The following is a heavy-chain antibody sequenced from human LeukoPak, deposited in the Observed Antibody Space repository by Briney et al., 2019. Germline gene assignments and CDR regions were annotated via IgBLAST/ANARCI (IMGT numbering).Heavy chain of an antibody. D-gene: IGHD3-3*01. CDR3: ARTDSVSRSGYYTRWRWFDP. CDR1: GGTFSNFA. Sequence: GASVKVSCKASGGTFSNFAVSWVRQAPGQGLEWVGGIIPIFGRTIYAQKFQGRVTITADKSTSTAYMELSSLRSEDTAVYYCARTDSVSRSGYYTRWRWFDPWGQGTLVTVSS. V-gene: IGHV1-69*06. J-gene: IGHJ5*02. CDR2: IIPIFGRT.